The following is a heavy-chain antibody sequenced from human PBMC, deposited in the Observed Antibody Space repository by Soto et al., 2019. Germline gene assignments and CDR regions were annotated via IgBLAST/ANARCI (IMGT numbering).Heavy chain of an antibody. CDR3: ARNTLSNFDY. J-gene: IGHJ4*02. V-gene: IGHV4-61*01. CDR1: GGSVSSGSYY. CDR2: IYYSGST. Sequence: QVHLQESGPGLVKPSETLSLTCTVSGGSVSSGSYYWSWIRQPPGKGLEWIGYIYYSGSTNYNPSLKSRVTISVDTSKNQFSLKLSSVTAADTAVYYCARNTLSNFDYWGQGTLVTVSS.